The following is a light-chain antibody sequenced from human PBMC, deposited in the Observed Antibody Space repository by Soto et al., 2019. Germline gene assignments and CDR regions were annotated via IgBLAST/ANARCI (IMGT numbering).Light chain of an antibody. CDR2: WAS. Sequence: EIVMTQSPDSLAVSLGERATINCKSSQSVLYSSSNKDYLAWYQQKPGQPPKLLFYWASTRESGVPDRFSGSWSGTDFNFTISSLQAEDVAMYYCQQYYNTPLTFGGGTKVEIK. CDR3: QQYYNTPLT. CDR1: QSVLYSSSNKDY. V-gene: IGKV4-1*01. J-gene: IGKJ4*01.